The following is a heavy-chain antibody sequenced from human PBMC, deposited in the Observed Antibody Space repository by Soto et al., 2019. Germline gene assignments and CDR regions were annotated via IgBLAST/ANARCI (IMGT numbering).Heavy chain of an antibody. CDR1: GFTFSTYN. CDR3: ARDRGIVVLSAAPYYSGMDV. J-gene: IGHJ6*02. Sequence: GGSLRLSCEGSGFTFSTYNMDWVRQAPGKGLEWVSYITNTGGTIYYADSVRGRFTISRDNAKNTLFLQMNSLRDDDTAVYYCARDRGIVVLSAAPYYSGMDVWGQGTTVTVSS. V-gene: IGHV3-48*02. CDR2: ITNTGGTI. D-gene: IGHD2-2*01.